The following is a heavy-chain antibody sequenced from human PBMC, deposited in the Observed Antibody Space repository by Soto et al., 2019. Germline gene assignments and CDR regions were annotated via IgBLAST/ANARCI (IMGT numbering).Heavy chain of an antibody. J-gene: IGHJ5*02. CDR2: IIPIFGTS. CDR1: GGTFNKHA. CDR3: VRGKMREMATILRDKWFDP. D-gene: IGHD5-12*01. V-gene: IGHV1-69*01. Sequence: QVQLVQSGAEVKKPGSSVKVSCKASGGTFNKHAINWVRQAPGQGLEWMGGIIPIFGTSNYAQKFQGRVTITADESTSTAYMELSSLRSEDTAVYYRVRGKMREMATILRDKWFDPWGQGTLVTVSS.